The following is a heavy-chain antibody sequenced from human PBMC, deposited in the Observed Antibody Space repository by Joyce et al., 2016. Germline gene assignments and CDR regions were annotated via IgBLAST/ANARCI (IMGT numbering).Heavy chain of an antibody. V-gene: IGHV3-48*01. Sequence: EVQLVQSGGGLVQPGGSLRLSCTASGFIFSNYGMNWVSQAPGMGPEWISFISDSGNHMNYADSVRGRFTISRDNAKNSLYLQMNSLRAEDTAVYYCARRGGKRGPDSSGWLYWFDPWGQGALVTVSS. CDR2: ISDSGNHM. D-gene: IGHD6-19*01. CDR3: ARRGGKRGPDSSGWLYWFDP. J-gene: IGHJ5*02. CDR1: GFIFSNYG.